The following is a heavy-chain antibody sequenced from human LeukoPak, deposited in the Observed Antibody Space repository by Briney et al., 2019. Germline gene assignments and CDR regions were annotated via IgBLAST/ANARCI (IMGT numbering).Heavy chain of an antibody. CDR2: ISYDGSNK. D-gene: IGHD1-26*01. V-gene: IGHV3-30*18. CDR3: AKRGGGYYFDY. CDR1: GFTFSSYG. J-gene: IGHJ4*02. Sequence: GGSLRLSCAASGFTFSSYGMHWVRQAPGKGLEWVAVISYDGSNKYYADSVKGRFTISRDNSKNTLYLQMNSLRAEDTAVYYCAKRGGGYYFDYWGQGTLVTVSS.